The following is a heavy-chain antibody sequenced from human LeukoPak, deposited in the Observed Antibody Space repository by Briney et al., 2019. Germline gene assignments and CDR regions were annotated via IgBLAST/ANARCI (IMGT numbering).Heavy chain of an antibody. J-gene: IGHJ4*02. D-gene: IGHD5-12*01. Sequence: SETLSLTCAVSVYSISSCCYWGWIRQPPGKGLEWIGSIYHSGSTHYNVSLKSRVTMSVDTSKNQFSLKLSSVTAEDTAVYDCARDRRGNDEFDYWGQGILVTVSS. V-gene: IGHV4-38-2*02. CDR3: ARDRRGNDEFDY. CDR1: VYSISSCCY. CDR2: IYHSGST.